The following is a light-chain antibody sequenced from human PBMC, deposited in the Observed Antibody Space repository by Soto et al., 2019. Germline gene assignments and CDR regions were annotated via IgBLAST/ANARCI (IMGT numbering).Light chain of an antibody. Sequence: QSARAPPASVSVSPGQSITISCTGTSNDVGAYNLVSLYQQHPGKAPKFILYEVSKRPSGVSNRFSGSKSDNTAPLTISGLQAEDEADYFCCSYAGSSIYVFGRGTKVTVL. J-gene: IGLJ1*01. CDR3: CSYAGSSIYV. V-gene: IGLV2-23*02. CDR1: SNDVGAYNL. CDR2: EVS.